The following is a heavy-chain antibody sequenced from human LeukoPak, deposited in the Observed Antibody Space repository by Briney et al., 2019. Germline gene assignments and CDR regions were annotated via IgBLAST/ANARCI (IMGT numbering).Heavy chain of an antibody. CDR1: GFTFSSYG. Sequence: GGSLRLSCAASGFTFSSYGMSWVRQAPGKGLEWVSAISGSGGSTYYADSVKGRFTISRDNSKNTLYLQMNSLRAEDTAVYYCAKAPMVRGVLFFDYWGQGTLVTVSS. V-gene: IGHV3-23*01. J-gene: IGHJ4*02. CDR2: ISGSGGST. CDR3: AKAPMVRGVLFFDY. D-gene: IGHD3-10*01.